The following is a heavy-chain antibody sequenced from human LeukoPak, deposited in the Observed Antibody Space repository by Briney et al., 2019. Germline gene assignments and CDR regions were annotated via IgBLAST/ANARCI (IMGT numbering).Heavy chain of an antibody. CDR3: AXXXTXSDY. CDR2: IYSGGST. Sequence: XYMXWVRQAPGKGLEWVSVIYSGGSTYYADSVKGRFTISRDNXKNTXYLQMNSLRAEDTAVYYCAXXXTXSDYXGXXXXVTVS. CDR1: XY. V-gene: IGHV3-53*01. J-gene: IGHJ4*02.